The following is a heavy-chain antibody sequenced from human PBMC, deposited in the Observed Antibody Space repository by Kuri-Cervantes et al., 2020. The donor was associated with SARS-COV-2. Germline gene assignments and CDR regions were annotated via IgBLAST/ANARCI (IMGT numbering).Heavy chain of an antibody. CDR1: GGSVSSGSYY. CDR3: ARTEFVEMATMALAY. J-gene: IGHJ4*02. CDR2: IYYSGST. V-gene: IGHV4-61*01. D-gene: IGHD5-24*01. Sequence: GSLRLSCTVSGGSVSSGSYYWSWIRQPPGKGLEWIGYIYYSGSTNYNPSLKSRVTISVDTSKNQFSLKLSSVTAADTAVYYCARTEFVEMATMALAYWGQGTLVTVSS.